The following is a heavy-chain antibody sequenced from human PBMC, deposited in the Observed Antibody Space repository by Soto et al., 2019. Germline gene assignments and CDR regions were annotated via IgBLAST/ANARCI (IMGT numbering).Heavy chain of an antibody. V-gene: IGHV1-18*04. Sequence: QVQLVQSGAEVKRPGASVKVSCKASNNMFGSYGITWVRQAPGQGPEWMGWISAFNGNTKYPQNLQGRVTMTTDTSTARAYMELRALRSDDSAMYFCAGDGGYGAGSYLDYWGQGTLVTVSS. CDR2: ISAFNGNT. J-gene: IGHJ4*02. D-gene: IGHD3-10*01. CDR1: NNMFGSYG. CDR3: AGDGGYGAGSYLDY.